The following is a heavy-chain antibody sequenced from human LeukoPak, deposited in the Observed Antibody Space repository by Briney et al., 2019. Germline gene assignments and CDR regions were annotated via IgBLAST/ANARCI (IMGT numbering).Heavy chain of an antibody. CDR3: ATTRVAARDYYYYYMDV. CDR2: ISAHNGNT. V-gene: IGHV1-18*01. Sequence: ASVKVSCKASGYTFTRYGISWVRQAPGQGLEWMGWISAHNGNTNYAQKLQGRVTMTTDTSTSTAYMELRSLRSDDTAVYCCATTRVAARDYYYYYMDVWGKGTTVTVSS. J-gene: IGHJ6*03. CDR1: GYTFTRYG. D-gene: IGHD6-6*01.